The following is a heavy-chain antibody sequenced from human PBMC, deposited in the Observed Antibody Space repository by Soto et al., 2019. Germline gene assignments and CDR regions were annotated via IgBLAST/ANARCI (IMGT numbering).Heavy chain of an antibody. V-gene: IGHV4-30-2*01. CDR1: S. D-gene: IGHD3-22*01. CDR2: IYHSGST. Sequence: SWSWIRQQPGKGLEWIGYIYHSGSTYYNPSLKSRVTISVDRSKNQFSLKLSSVTAADTAVYYCATYYDSSGYSPGRYFDYWGQGTLVTVSS. CDR3: ATYYDSSGYSPGRYFDY. J-gene: IGHJ4*02.